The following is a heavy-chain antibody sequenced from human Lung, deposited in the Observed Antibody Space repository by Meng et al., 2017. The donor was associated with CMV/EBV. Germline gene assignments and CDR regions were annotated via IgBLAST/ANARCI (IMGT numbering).Heavy chain of an antibody. Sequence: GEXXKISCVASGFTVNTYWMSWVRQAPGKVLEWVANIKQDGSEKYYVGSVKGRFTISRDNAKNSLYLQMNSLRAEDTDVYYCARDPRVKSYVVGPEASDYXDQGXMVTVSS. CDR2: IKQDGSEK. J-gene: IGHJ4*02. V-gene: IGHV3-7*01. D-gene: IGHD2-2*01. CDR1: GFTVNTYW. CDR3: ARDPRVKSYVVGPEASDY.